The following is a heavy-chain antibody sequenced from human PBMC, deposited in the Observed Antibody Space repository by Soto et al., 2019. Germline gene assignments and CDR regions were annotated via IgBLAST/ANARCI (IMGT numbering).Heavy chain of an antibody. CDR2: MSHSGTT. CDR3: AMSRGWYTLHS. V-gene: IGHV4-4*02. D-gene: IGHD6-19*01. CDR1: GDSVSTNYW. Sequence: QLQESGPGLVKPSGTLSLTCAVSGDSVSTNYWWGWVRQSPVTGLEWIGDMSHSGTTNYSPSLKRRVTLSVDTSKNQFSLELKSVTAADTAVSFCAMSRGWYTLHSWGQGTLVTVSS. J-gene: IGHJ4*02.